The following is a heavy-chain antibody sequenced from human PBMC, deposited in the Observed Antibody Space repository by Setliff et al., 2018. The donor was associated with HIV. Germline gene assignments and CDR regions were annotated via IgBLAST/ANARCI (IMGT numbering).Heavy chain of an antibody. J-gene: IGHJ4*02. V-gene: IGHV3-11*03. CDR2: ISSSSSSYT. CDR3: VSTPGVFYFDF. Sequence: LRLSCAASGFTFSDYYMSWIRQAPGKGLEWVSYISSSSSSYTNYADSVKGRFTISRDDSKNTLYLQMNSLRAEDTAIYYCVSTPGVFYFDFWGQGTPVTVSS. CDR1: GFTFSDYY. D-gene: IGHD2-15*01.